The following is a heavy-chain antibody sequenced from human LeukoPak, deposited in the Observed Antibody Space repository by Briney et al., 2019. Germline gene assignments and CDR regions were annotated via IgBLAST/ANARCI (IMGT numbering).Heavy chain of an antibody. J-gene: IGHJ4*02. V-gene: IGHV3-21*01. CDR2: ISSSSSYI. D-gene: IGHD3-9*01. CDR1: GFTFSSYS. CDR3: ARGVTIFYPFDY. Sequence: PGGSLRLSCAASGFTFSSYSMNWVRQAPGKGLEWVSSISSSSSYIYYADSVKGRFTISRDNSKNTLYLQMNSLRAEDTAVYYCARGVTIFYPFDYWGQGTLVTVSS.